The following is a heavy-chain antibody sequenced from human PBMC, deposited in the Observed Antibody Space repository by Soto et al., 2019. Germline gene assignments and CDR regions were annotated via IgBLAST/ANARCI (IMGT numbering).Heavy chain of an antibody. D-gene: IGHD1-1*01. CDR1: GFNLGSYW. CDR2: INDYGTTI. V-gene: IGHV3-74*01. Sequence: GGSLRRSCAASGFNLGSYWMHWVRQAPGKGLVWVSRINDYGTTINYAESVEGRFTISRDDAKSEVYLQMNNLRAEDTAVYYCARGVLEPFDYWRQGALVPVS. J-gene: IGHJ4*02. CDR3: ARGVLEPFDY.